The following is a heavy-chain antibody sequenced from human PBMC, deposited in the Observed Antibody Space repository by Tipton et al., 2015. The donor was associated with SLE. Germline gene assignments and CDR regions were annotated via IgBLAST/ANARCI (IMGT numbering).Heavy chain of an antibody. V-gene: IGHV4-61*01. J-gene: IGHJ5*02. Sequence: TLSLTCAVSGYSISSGYYWSWIRQPPGKGLEWIGYIYYSGSTNYNPSLKSRVTISGDTSKNQFSLKLSSVTAADTAVYYCARGGTDYGDPSWFDPWGQGTLVTVSS. CDR3: ARGGTDYGDPSWFDP. CDR1: GYSISSGYY. D-gene: IGHD4-17*01. CDR2: IYYSGST.